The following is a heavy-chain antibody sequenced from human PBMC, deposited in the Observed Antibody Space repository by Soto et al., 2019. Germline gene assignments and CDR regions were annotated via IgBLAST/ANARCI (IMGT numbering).Heavy chain of an antibody. J-gene: IGHJ4*02. CDR2: IWYDGSNK. V-gene: IGHV3-33*01. D-gene: IGHD6-19*01. CDR3: ASTRTGYSSGWYADEVGDVIVY. CDR1: GFTFSSYF. Sequence: PGGSLRLSCAASGFTFSSYFMHWVRQAPGKGLEWVAVIWYDGSNKYYANSVKGRFTISRANSKNTPYLQMNSLRAEDTAVYYCASTRTGYSSGWYADEVGDVIVYWGQGTLVTVSS.